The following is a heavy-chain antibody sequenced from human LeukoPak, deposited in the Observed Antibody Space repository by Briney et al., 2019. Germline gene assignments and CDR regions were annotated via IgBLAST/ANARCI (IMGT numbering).Heavy chain of an antibody. CDR2: INPTGDRT. CDR3: ARDRFGRFDY. Sequence: ASVKVSCKASGYTFTSYYMHWVRQAPGQGPEWMGLINPTGDRTGYAQKFQGRVTMTRDTSTSTVYMELSSLRSEDTAVYYCARDRFGRFDYWGQGTLVTVSS. D-gene: IGHD3-10*01. J-gene: IGHJ4*02. V-gene: IGHV1-46*01. CDR1: GYTFTSYY.